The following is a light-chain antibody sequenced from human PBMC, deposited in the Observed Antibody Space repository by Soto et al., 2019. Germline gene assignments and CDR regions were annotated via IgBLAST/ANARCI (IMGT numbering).Light chain of an antibody. CDR3: SSYTSSSTVV. J-gene: IGLJ2*01. Sequence: QAVVTQPASVSGSPGQSITISCTGTSSDVGTYNYVSWYQQHPGKAPKLMLYEVSNRPSGVSDRFSGSKSDNTASLTISGLQAEDEADYYCSSYTSSSTVVFGGGTKLTVL. CDR2: EVS. V-gene: IGLV2-14*01. CDR1: SSDVGTYNY.